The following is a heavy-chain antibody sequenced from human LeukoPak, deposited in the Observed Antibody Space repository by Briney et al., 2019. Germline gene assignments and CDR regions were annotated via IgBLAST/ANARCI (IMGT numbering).Heavy chain of an antibody. CDR2: IDYSGSA. CDR1: GGSISTYY. J-gene: IGHJ4*02. V-gene: IGHV4-59*01. D-gene: IGHD3-16*01. CDR3: ARLTGGN. Sequence: SETLSLTCTVSGGSISTYYWSWIRQPPGKGLEWIAYIDYSGSASYNPSLKSRVSISIDTSKNQFSLNLKSVTPADTAVYYCARLTGGNGGQGPRVPVP.